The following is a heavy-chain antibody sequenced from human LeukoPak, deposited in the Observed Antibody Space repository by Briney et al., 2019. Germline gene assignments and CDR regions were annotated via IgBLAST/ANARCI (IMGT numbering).Heavy chain of an antibody. CDR1: GYTFASYD. D-gene: IGHD1-26*01. J-gene: IGHJ3*02. Sequence: ASVKVSCKASGYTFASYDINWVRQATGQWLEWMGWMNPNSGNTGYAQKFQGRVTMTRNTSISTAYMELSSLRSEDTAVYYCAREILVGARDAFDIWGQGTMVTVFS. V-gene: IGHV1-8*01. CDR3: AREILVGARDAFDI. CDR2: MNPNSGNT.